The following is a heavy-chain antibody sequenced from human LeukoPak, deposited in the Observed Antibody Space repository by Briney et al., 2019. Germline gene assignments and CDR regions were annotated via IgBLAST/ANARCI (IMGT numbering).Heavy chain of an antibody. D-gene: IGHD3-22*01. CDR1: GFTFSSYW. J-gene: IGHJ4*02. CDR3: ARDHGYYYDSSAYSQ. Sequence: GRSLRLSCAASGFTFSSYWMSWVRQAPGKGLEWVASIKQDGSEKYHVDSVKGRFTISRDNAKNSLFLQMNRLRAEDTAVYYCARDHGYYYDSSAYSQWGQGTLVTVSS. CDR2: IKQDGSEK. V-gene: IGHV3-7*05.